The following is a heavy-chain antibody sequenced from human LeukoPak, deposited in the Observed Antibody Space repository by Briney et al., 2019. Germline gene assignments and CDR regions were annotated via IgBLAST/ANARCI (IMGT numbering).Heavy chain of an antibody. CDR3: AKIRGYYDSSGYSDY. Sequence: GGSLRLSCAASGFTVSNNYMSWVRQAPGKGLEWVSVIYSGGTTYYADSVKGRFTISRDNSKNTLYLQMNSLRAEDTAVYYCAKIRGYYDSSGYSDYWGQGTLVTVSP. D-gene: IGHD3-22*01. J-gene: IGHJ4*02. V-gene: IGHV3-53*01. CDR2: IYSGGTT. CDR1: GFTVSNNY.